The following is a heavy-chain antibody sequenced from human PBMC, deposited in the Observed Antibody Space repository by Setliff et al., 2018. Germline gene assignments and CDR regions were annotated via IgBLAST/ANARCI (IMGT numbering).Heavy chain of an antibody. CDR2: IYYSGST. CDR1: GGSISSDGYY. J-gene: IGHJ6*03. Sequence: SETLSLTCTVSGGSISSDGYYWSWIRQHPGKGLEWIGNIYYSGSTYYNPSLKSRDTISVDTSKNQFSLKLRTVTAADTAVYYCARDAPQDYYYYMDVWGKGTTVTVSS. V-gene: IGHV4-31*03. CDR3: ARDAPQDYYYYMDV.